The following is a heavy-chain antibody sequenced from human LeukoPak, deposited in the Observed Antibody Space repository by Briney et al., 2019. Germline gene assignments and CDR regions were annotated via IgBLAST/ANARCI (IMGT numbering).Heavy chain of an antibody. J-gene: IGHJ4*02. D-gene: IGHD5-18*01. CDR1: GGSFSGYY. Sequence: ASETLSLTCAVYGGSFSGYYWSWIRQPPGKGLEWIGEINHSGSTNYNPSLKSRVTISVDTSKNQFSLKLSSVTAADTAVYYCATKGYSYGTIDYWGQGTLVTVSS. CDR2: INHSGST. CDR3: ATKGYSYGTIDY. V-gene: IGHV4-34*01.